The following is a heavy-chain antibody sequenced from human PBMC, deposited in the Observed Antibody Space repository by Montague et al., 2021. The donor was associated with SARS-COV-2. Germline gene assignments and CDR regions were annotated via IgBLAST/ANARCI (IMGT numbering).Heavy chain of an antibody. CDR2: NNYSGATT. CDR1: GGSITRNYYY. D-gene: IGHD3-10*01. J-gene: IGHJ3*02. Sequence: SETLSLTCIVSGGSITRNYYYCWFRQPPPKGLVWGSNNNYSGATTINTSSLSRVTISVDASENQFSLNLTSVTAADTAVYYCARPLVRGVPKAFDIWGQGALVIVSS. V-gene: IGHV4-39*01. CDR3: ARPLVRGVPKAFDI.